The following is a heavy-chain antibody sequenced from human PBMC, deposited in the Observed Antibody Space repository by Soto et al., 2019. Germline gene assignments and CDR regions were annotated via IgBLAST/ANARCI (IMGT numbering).Heavy chain of an antibody. D-gene: IGHD3-22*01. CDR3: ARDGEYYDRSGHYYFDY. CDR2: IIPIFGTA. V-gene: IGHV1-69*01. Sequence: QVQLVQSGAEVKKPGSSVKVSCKASGGTFSSYAISWVRQAPGQGLEWMGGIIPIFGTANYAQKFQGRVTITADESTSTAYMELSSLRSEDTAVYYCARDGEYYDRSGHYYFDYWGQGTLVTVSS. CDR1: GGTFSSYA. J-gene: IGHJ4*02.